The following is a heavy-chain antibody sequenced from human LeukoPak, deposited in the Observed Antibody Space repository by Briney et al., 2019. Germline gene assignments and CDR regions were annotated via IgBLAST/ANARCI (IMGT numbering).Heavy chain of an antibody. V-gene: IGHV3-23*01. J-gene: IGHJ4*02. D-gene: IGHD2-8*02. Sequence: GSLRLSCAASGFTFSSYAMSWVRQAPGKGLEWVSAISGSGGSTYYADSVKGRFTISRDNSKSTLSLQMNSLRAEDTAIYYCATYRQVLLPFESWGQGTLVTVSS. CDR1: GFTFSSYA. CDR3: ATYRQVLLPFES. CDR2: ISGSGGST.